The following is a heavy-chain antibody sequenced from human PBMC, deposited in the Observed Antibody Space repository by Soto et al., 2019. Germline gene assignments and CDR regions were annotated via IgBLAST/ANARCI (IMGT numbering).Heavy chain of an antibody. J-gene: IGHJ6*02. CDR1: GFTFSSYG. Sequence: GGSLRLSCAASGFTFSSYGMHWVRQAPGKGLEWVAVIWYDGSNKYYADSVKGRFTISRDNSKNTLYLQMNSLRAEDTAVYYCARDLFPPDYGDLVYYYYGMDVWGQGTTVTVSS. V-gene: IGHV3-33*01. CDR2: IWYDGSNK. CDR3: ARDLFPPDYGDLVYYYYGMDV. D-gene: IGHD4-17*01.